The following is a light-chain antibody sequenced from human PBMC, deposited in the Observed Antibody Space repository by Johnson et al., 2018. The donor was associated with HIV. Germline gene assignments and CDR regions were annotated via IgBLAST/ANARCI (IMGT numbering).Light chain of an antibody. V-gene: IGLV1-51*02. CDR2: ENT. CDR1: SSNIGNNY. CDR3: GTWDTSLSAGGG. Sequence: QSVLTQPPSVSAAPGQKVTISCSGSSSNIGNNYVSWYQQLPGTAPKLLIYENTKRPSGIPDRFSGSMSGTSATLGITGLQTGDEADYYCGTWDTSLSAGGGFGTGTKVTVL. J-gene: IGLJ1*01.